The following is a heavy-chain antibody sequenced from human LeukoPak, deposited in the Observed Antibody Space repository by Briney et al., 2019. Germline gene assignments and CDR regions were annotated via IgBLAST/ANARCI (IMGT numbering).Heavy chain of an antibody. V-gene: IGHV4-39*01. D-gene: IGHD3-10*01. CDR1: GDSISSSSYY. CDR2: IYYSGST. Sequence: SETLSLTCTVSGDSISSSSYYWGWIRQPPGKGLECIGSIYYSGSTYYNPSLKSRVTISADTSKNQFSLKLSSVTAADTAVYYCARTGGANPTWFTYYFDYWGQGTLVTLSS. CDR3: ARTGGANPTWFTYYFDY. J-gene: IGHJ4*02.